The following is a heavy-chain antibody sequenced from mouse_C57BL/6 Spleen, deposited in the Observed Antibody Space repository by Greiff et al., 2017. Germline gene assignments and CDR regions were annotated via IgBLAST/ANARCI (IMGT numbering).Heavy chain of an antibody. V-gene: IGHV1-53*01. J-gene: IGHJ3*01. CDR1: GYTFTSYW. Sequence: VQLQQPGTELVKPGASVKLSCKASGYTFTSYWMHWVKQRPGQGLEWIGNINPSNGGTNYNEKFKSKATLTVDKSSSTAYMQRSSLTSEDSAVYYCAREEGGYLAWFAYWGQGTLVTVSA. D-gene: IGHD2-2*01. CDR3: AREEGGYLAWFAY. CDR2: INPSNGGT.